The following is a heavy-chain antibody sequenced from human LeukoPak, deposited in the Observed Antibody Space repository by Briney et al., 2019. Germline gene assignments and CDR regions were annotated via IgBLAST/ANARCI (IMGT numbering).Heavy chain of an antibody. CDR3: ASKQGDY. Sequence: GGSLRLSCEASGFTFNSYWMIWVRQAPGKGLEWVANINPDGSGKYYVDSVKGRFTISRDNAKKSLYLQMNSLRAEDTAVYYCASKQGDYWGQGTLVTVSS. CDR2: INPDGSGK. CDR1: GFTFNSYW. V-gene: IGHV3-7*01. J-gene: IGHJ4*02.